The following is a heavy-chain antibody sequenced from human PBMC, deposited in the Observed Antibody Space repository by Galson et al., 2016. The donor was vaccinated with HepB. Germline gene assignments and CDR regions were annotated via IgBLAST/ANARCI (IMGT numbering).Heavy chain of an antibody. Sequence: SLRLSCAASGFTFSLYSMNWVRQAPGKGLEWIAYISTSGTHIYYADPVKGRFTISRDDAKNSLLLQMTSLRDDDTAIYYCARDAPGIIVPAAPDFWGQGTLVTVSS. CDR1: GFTFSLYS. CDR2: ISTSGTHI. CDR3: ARDAPGIIVPAAPDF. J-gene: IGHJ4*02. D-gene: IGHD2-2*01. V-gene: IGHV3-48*02.